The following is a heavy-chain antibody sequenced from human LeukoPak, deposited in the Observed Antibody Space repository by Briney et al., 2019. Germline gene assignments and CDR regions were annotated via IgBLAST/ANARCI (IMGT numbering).Heavy chain of an antibody. J-gene: IGHJ4*02. CDR2: IYYSGST. D-gene: IGHD5-12*01. V-gene: IGHV4-59*01. CDR3: ARVWSATSDGFDY. CDR1: GGSISSYY. Sequence: SETLSLTCTVSGGSISSYYWSWIRQPPGKGLEWIGYIYYSGSTNYNPSLKSRVTISVDTSKNQFSLKLSSVTAADTAVYYCARVWSATSDGFDYWGQGTLVTVSS.